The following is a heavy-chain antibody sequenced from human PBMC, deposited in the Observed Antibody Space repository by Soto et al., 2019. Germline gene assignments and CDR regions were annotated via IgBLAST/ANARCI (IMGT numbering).Heavy chain of an antibody. J-gene: IGHJ6*03. V-gene: IGHV4-61*08. D-gene: IGHD5-12*01. CDR1: GGSVGSGDFH. CDR3: ARTHGLRWGRYYYYMDV. Sequence: SETLSLTCAVSGGSVGSGDFHWSWIRQPPGKGLEWIGYIYSSGTTNYNPSLKSRVPISLDTSKNQFSLKLSSVTAADTAVYYCARTHGLRWGRYYYYMDVWGKGTTVTVSS. CDR2: IYSSGTT.